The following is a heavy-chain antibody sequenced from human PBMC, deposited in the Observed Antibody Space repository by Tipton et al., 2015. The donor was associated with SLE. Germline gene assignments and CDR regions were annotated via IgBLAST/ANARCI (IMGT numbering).Heavy chain of an antibody. Sequence: LRLSCSVSGGSISTTDHYWGWIRQPPGKGLEWIGSVFYSGNTYYNESLQSRVTISIDTSKNHFSLKLYSVTAADTAVYYCARDRIPVYSGSYLAGFYYGMDVWGQGTAVTVSS. CDR1: GGSISTTDHY. CDR3: ARDRIPVYSGSYLAGFYYGMDV. J-gene: IGHJ6*02. D-gene: IGHD1-26*01. CDR2: VFYSGNT. V-gene: IGHV4-39*07.